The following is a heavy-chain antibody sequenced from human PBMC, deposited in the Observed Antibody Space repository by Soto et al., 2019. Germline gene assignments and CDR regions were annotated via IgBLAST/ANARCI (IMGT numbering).Heavy chain of an antibody. D-gene: IGHD2-15*01. V-gene: IGHV3-23*01. Sequence: EVQLLESGGGLVQPGGSLRLSCAASGFTFSSYAMSWVRQAPGKGLEWVSAISGSGGSTYYADSVKGRFTISRDNSKNTLDLKMNSLSAEDTAVYYCAKVGFIVVVVAAHNWFDPWGQGTLVTVSS. CDR2: ISGSGGST. CDR3: AKVGFIVVVVAAHNWFDP. J-gene: IGHJ5*02. CDR1: GFTFSSYA.